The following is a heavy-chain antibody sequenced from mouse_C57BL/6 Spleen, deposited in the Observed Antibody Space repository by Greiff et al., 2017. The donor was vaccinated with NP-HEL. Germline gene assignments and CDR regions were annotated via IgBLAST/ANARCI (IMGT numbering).Heavy chain of an antibody. J-gene: IGHJ4*01. CDR1: GYTFTSYW. Sequence: VQLQQPGAELVRPGTSVKLSCKASGYTFTSYWMHWVKQRPGQGLEWIGVIDPSDSYTNYNQKFKGKATLTVDTSSSTAYMQLSSLTSEDSAVYYCAREGFITTVVATGWDYWGQGTSVTVSS. CDR2: IDPSDSYT. D-gene: IGHD1-1*01. CDR3: AREGFITTVVATGWDY. V-gene: IGHV1-59*01.